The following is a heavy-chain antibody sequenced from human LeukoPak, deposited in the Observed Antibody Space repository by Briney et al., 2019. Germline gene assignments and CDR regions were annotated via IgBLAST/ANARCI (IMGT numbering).Heavy chain of an antibody. D-gene: IGHD5-24*01. CDR2: IYYSGST. CDR1: GGSISSYY. Sequence: SETLSLTCTVSGGSISSYYWSWIRQPPGKGLEWIGYIYYSGSTNYNPSLKGRVTISVDTSKNQFSLKLSSVTAADTAVYYCARLRVEMATITAFDYWGQGTLVTVSS. V-gene: IGHV4-59*08. CDR3: ARLRVEMATITAFDY. J-gene: IGHJ4*02.